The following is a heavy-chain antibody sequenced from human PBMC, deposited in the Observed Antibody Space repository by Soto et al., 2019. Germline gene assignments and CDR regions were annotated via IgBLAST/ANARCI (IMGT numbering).Heavy chain of an antibody. V-gene: IGHV3-15*01. CDR3: TTDDPINKY. Sequence: VQLVESGGGVVQPGRSLRLSCAASGFTFSNAWMSWVRQAPGKGLEWVGRIKNKPDGGTTDYAAPVKGRFAISRDDSKNTLYLQMNSLKTEDTALYYCTTDDPINKYWGQGTLVTVSS. CDR2: IKNKPDGGTT. J-gene: IGHJ4*02. CDR1: GFTFSNAW.